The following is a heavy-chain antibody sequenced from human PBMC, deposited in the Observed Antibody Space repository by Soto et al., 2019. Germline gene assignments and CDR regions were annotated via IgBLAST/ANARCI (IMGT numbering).Heavy chain of an antibody. J-gene: IGHJ2*01. CDR2: ISISLQYI. CDR1: GFPFTIYT. Sequence: EAQLVDSGGGLVKPGGSLRLSCAASGFPFTIYTMNWVRQAPGKGPEWVSGISISLQYIFYADSLKGRFTISSDNANKTLYLQMDRPRVENPAVYYCARSRYRPAWYFDCWRRGTLVTVSS. D-gene: IGHD3-16*01. V-gene: IGHV3-21*01. CDR3: ARSRYRPAWYFDC.